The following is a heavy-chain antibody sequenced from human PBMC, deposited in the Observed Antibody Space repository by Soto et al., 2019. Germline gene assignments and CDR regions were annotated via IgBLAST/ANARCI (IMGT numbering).Heavy chain of an antibody. V-gene: IGHV3-23*01. CDR1: GLTLRSYA. J-gene: IGHJ5*02. CDR3: AKVGPFTGGLDP. Sequence: EGQLLQSGGDLVQPGGSLTLSCAGSGLTLRSYAMTWIRQTPEKGLEWVSTISGRSAVTSYAVSVNGRFTVSRDNSKNTLYLQMNSLKPDDTAIYYCAKVGPFTGGLDPWGQGTRVTVSA. CDR2: ISGRSAVT. D-gene: IGHD3-16*01.